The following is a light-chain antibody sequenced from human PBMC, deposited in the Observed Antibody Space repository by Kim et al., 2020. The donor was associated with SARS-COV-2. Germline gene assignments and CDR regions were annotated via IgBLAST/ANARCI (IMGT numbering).Light chain of an antibody. J-gene: IGLJ1*01. CDR1: SSDVGSYNL. CDR3: CSYAAGHTYL. V-gene: IGLV2-23*01. CDR2: EDN. Sequence: QSALTQPASVSGSPGQSITISCTGTSSDVGSYNLVSWYQQHPGKAPKLMIYEDNKRPSGVSNRFSGSKSGNTASLTISGLQADDEADYYCCSYAAGHTYLFGTGTKVTFL.